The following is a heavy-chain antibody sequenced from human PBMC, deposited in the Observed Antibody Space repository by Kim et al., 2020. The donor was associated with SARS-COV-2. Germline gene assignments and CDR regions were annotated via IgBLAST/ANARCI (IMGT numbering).Heavy chain of an antibody. D-gene: IGHD6-13*01. V-gene: IGHV1-69*13. Sequence: SVKVSCKASGGTFSSYAISWVRQAPGQGLEWMGGIIPIFGTANYAQKFQGRVTITADESTSTAYMELSSLRSEDTAVYYCARSSPPGIAAAVPYYYYGMDVWGQGTTVTVSS. CDR2: IIPIFGTA. CDR3: ARSSPPGIAAAVPYYYYGMDV. J-gene: IGHJ6*02. CDR1: GGTFSSYA.